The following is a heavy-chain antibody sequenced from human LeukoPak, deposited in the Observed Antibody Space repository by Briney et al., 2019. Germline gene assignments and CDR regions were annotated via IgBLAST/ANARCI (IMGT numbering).Heavy chain of an antibody. D-gene: IGHD3-9*01. V-gene: IGHV4-39*01. J-gene: IGHJ3*02. CDR2: IYYTGST. CDR3: ARAPGVLRYFDWLFDAFDI. Sequence: SETLSLTCTVPGGSISSTSYFWGWIRQPPGKGLEWIGNIYYTGSTYYNPSLKSRVTISVDTSKNQFSLKLSSVTAADTAVYYCARAPGVLRYFDWLFDAFDIWGQGTMGTVSS. CDR1: GGSISSTSYF.